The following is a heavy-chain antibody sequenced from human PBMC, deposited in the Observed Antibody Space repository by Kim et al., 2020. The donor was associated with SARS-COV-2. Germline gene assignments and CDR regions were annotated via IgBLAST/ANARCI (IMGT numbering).Heavy chain of an antibody. J-gene: IGHJ4*02. D-gene: IGHD4-17*01. CDR3: AKAPADGDYYY. Sequence: GESLRLSCAASGFIFRNYGMHWVHQAPGKGLEWVAVIWYDGSNKYYADSVKGRFTISRDNSKNTLYLQMNSLRAEDTAVYYCAKAPADGDYYYWGQGTLVTVSS. CDR1: GFIFRNYG. CDR2: IWYDGSNK. V-gene: IGHV3-33*06.